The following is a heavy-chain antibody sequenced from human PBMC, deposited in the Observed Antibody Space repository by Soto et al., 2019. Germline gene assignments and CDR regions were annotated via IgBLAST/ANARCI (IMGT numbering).Heavy chain of an antibody. J-gene: IGHJ5*02. D-gene: IGHD2-21*02. Sequence: QVQLQESGPGLVKSSGTLSLACTVSGDSIRTSNWWSWVRQTPGKGLEWIGEIYSSGTTNFNPSLKSRVSISVDESRNHFSLNLTSVTAADTAVYFCARAPGVVVGTSILSSWFDPWGQGTLVIVSS. CDR2: IYSSGTT. V-gene: IGHV4-4*02. CDR1: GDSIRTSNW. CDR3: ARAPGVVVGTSILSSWFDP.